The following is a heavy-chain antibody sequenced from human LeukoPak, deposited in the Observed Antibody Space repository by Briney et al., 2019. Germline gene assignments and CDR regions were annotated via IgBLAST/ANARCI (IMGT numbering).Heavy chain of an antibody. CDR1: GFTFSSYW. CDR2: IKQDGSEN. Sequence: GGSLRLPCVASGFTFSSYWMSWVRQAPGKGLEWVANIKQDGSENFYVDSVKGRFTISRDNSKNTLYLQISSLRTEDTAVYYCARDPRGPTGYDSSGRDSFDYWGQGTLVTVSS. CDR3: ARDPRGPTGYDSSGRDSFDY. D-gene: IGHD3-22*01. J-gene: IGHJ4*02. V-gene: IGHV3-7*01.